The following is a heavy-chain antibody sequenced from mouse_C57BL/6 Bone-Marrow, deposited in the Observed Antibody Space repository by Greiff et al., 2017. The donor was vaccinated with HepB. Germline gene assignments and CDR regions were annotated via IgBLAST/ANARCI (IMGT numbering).Heavy chain of an antibody. CDR1: GYTFTSYT. V-gene: IGHV1-4*01. D-gene: IGHD1-1*01. J-gene: IGHJ3*01. CDR3: ARAYYYGSSGFAY. Sequence: QVQLKESGAELARPGASVKMSCKASGYTFTSYTMHWVKQRPGQGLEWIGYINPSSGYTKYNQKFKDKATLTADKSSSTAYMQLSSLTSEDSAVYYCARAYYYGSSGFAYWGQGTLVTVSA. CDR2: INPSSGYT.